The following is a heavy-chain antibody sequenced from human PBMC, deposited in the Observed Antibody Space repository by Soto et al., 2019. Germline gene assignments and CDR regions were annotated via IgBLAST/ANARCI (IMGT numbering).Heavy chain of an antibody. CDR2: IHLGGTT. J-gene: IGHJ4*02. Sequence: PSETLSLTCAVSGYSITSSTFWGWIRQPPGKGLEWIGGIHLGGTTYYDPSLKSRVTILLDTSRNEFSLKLSSVTAADTAVYYCARPRPNFGAVDSWGQGALVTVSS. D-gene: IGHD3-10*01. V-gene: IGHV4-38-2*01. CDR3: ARPRPNFGAVDS. CDR1: GYSITSSTF.